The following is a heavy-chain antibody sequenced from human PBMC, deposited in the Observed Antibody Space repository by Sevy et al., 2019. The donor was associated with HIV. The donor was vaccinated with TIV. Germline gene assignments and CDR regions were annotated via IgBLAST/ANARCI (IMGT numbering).Heavy chain of an antibody. D-gene: IGHD3-22*01. V-gene: IGHV3-53*01. CDR3: ASGLLRYFFDY. J-gene: IGHJ4*02. CDR2: IYIGDST. CDR1: GFSVSDNY. Sequence: GGSLILSCAASGFSVSDNYMSWVRQTPGKRLEWVSVIYIGDSTFYADSVKGRFTISRDNSKNTLFLQMNSLRDEDTAVYYCASGLLRYFFDYWGQGTLVTVSS.